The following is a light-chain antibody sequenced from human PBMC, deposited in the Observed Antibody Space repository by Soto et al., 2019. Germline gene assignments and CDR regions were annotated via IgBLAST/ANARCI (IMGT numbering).Light chain of an antibody. CDR3: QQRGNWPRTWA. V-gene: IGKV3-11*01. CDR1: QSVSSY. J-gene: IGKJ1*01. Sequence: EIVLTQSPVTLSLSPGERATLSCRASQSVSSYLAWYQQKPGQAPRLLIYDASNRATGIPARFSGSGSGTDFTLTISSLEPEDFAVYYCQQRGNWPRTWAFGQGTKVEVK. CDR2: DAS.